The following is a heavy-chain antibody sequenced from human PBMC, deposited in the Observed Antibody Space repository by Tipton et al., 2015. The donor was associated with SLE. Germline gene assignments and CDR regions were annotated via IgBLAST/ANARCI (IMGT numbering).Heavy chain of an antibody. V-gene: IGHV4-59*01. CDR3: ARKSLVEDL. CDR1: GGSISNYY. J-gene: IGHJ4*02. Sequence: TLSLTCTVSGGSISNYYWSWIRQPPGKGPEWIGYIFYSTTNYNPSLKSRVSISVDTSKNQFSLKLSSVTTADTAVYYCARKSLVEDLWGPGTLVTVSS. CDR2: IFYSTT. D-gene: IGHD6-6*01.